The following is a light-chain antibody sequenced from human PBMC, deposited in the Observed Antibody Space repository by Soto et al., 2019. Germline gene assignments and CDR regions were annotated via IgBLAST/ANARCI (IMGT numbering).Light chain of an antibody. CDR2: NVT. J-gene: IGLJ1*01. V-gene: IGLV2-11*01. CDR1: SRDVGGYDY. CDR3: CSSAGSYTSYV. Sequence: QSALTQPRSVSGSPGQSVTISCTGTSRDVGGYDYVSWCQQHPGKAPQLMIYNVTKRPSGVPDRFSGSKSGNTASLTISGLQAEDAADYYCCSSAGSYTSYVFGTGTKLTVL.